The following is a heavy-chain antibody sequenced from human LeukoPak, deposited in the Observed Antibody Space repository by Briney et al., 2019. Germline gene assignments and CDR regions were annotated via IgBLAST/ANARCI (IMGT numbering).Heavy chain of an antibody. CDR1: GFTFSSYS. J-gene: IGHJ4*02. Sequence: PGGSLRLSCAASGFTFSSYSMNWVRQAPGKGLEWGSYISGSSSTIYYADSVKGRFTISRDNGKNTLYLQMNSLRAEDTAVYYCARSEDYCSGGSCYAHWGQGILVTVSS. V-gene: IGHV3-48*01. CDR3: ARSEDYCSGGSCYAH. CDR2: ISGSSSTI. D-gene: IGHD2-15*01.